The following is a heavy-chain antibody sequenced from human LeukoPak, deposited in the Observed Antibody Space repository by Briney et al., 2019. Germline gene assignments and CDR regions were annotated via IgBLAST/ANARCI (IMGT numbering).Heavy chain of an antibody. D-gene: IGHD6-19*01. CDR1: GFAFSTYG. V-gene: IGHV3-33*01. CDR2: IWYDGINK. J-gene: IGHJ4*02. Sequence: GRSLRLSCAASGFAFSTYGMHWVRQAPGKGLEWVAFIWYDGINKYYADSVKGRFTISRDNSKNTLYLQMNSLRAEDTAVYYCARYWGHSTGWYDYWGQGTLVTVSS. CDR3: ARYWGHSTGWYDY.